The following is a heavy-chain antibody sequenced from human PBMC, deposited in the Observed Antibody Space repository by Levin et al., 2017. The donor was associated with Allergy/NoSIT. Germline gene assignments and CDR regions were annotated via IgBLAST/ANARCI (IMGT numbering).Heavy chain of an antibody. Sequence: GGSLRLSCAASGFIFSDYGFHWVRQAPGKGLEWVAFISFDGTQKYYAEDMKGRFTVSTDNSDNTLYLQMDSLIADDSALYYCAKDISQKYKDGHYYYYGMDDWGQGTTVTVSS. V-gene: IGHV3-30*18. J-gene: IGHJ6*02. CDR1: GFIFSDYG. CDR2: ISFDGTQK. CDR3: AKDISQKYKDGHYYYYGMDD. D-gene: IGHD5-24*01.